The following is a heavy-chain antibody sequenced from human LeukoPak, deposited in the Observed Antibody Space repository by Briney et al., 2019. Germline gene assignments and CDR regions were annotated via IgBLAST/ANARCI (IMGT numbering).Heavy chain of an antibody. V-gene: IGHV3-11*03. CDR3: ASSMATSYYYYGMDV. CDR2: ISTSSSYT. CDR1: GFTFRDYY. J-gene: IGHJ6*02. D-gene: IGHD5-24*01. Sequence: PGRSLRLSCAASGFTFRDYYMSWIRQAPGKGLEWGSYISTSSSYTNYADSVKGRFTISRDNAKNSLYLQMNSLRAEDTAVYYCASSMATSYYYYGMDVWGQGTTVTVSS.